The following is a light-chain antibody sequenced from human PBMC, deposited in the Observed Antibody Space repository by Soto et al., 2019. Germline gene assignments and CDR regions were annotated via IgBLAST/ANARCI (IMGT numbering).Light chain of an antibody. J-gene: IGKJ1*01. CDR3: LQDYTYPWT. CDR2: AAS. CDR1: QSISSY. V-gene: IGKV1-27*01. Sequence: DIQMTQSPSSLSASVGDRVTITCRASQSISSYLNWYQQKPGKVPKLLIYAASTLQSGVPSRFSGSGSGTDFTLTINSLQPEDFATYYCLQDYTYPWTFGQGTKVDIK.